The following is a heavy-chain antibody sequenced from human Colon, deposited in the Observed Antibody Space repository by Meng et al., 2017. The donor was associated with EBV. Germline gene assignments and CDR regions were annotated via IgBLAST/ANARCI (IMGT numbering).Heavy chain of an antibody. D-gene: IGHD6-19*01. CDR1: GGSVSSGGYY. CDR2: IYYSGST. J-gene: IGHJ4*02. CDR3: ARASSGWDYFDY. Sequence: QGQLQRSVPGRVKPSQTMSPTCTVAGGSVSSGGYYWTWIRQHPGKGLEWFGHIYYSGSTFYNPSLKRRVIISIDTSKNQFSLNLRSVTAADTAVYYCARASSGWDYFDYWGQGTLVTVSS. V-gene: IGHV4-31*03.